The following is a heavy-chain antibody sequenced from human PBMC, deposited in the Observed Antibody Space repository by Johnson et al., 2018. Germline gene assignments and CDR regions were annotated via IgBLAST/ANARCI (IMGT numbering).Heavy chain of an antibody. CDR3: ARGPSVYYYYHMGV. J-gene: IGHJ6*03. CDR2: IIPMLGIA. CDR1: GGTFSSYS. Sequence: QVQLVESGAEVKKPGSSVNVSCKASGGTFSSYSINWVRQAPGQGLEWMGRIIPMLGIANYAQKFQGRVTITAAKSTSTGYMELSSLRSEDTAVYYCARGPSVYYYYHMGVWGKGTTVTVSS. D-gene: IGHD2-8*01. V-gene: IGHV1-69*09.